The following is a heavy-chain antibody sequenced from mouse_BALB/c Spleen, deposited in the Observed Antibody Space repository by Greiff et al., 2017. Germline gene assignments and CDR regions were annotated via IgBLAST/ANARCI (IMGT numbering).Heavy chain of an antibody. Sequence: EVQVVESGGGLVKPGGSLKLSCAASGFTFSSYAMSWVRQTPEKRLEWVASISSGGSTYYPDSVKGRFTISRDNARNILYLQMSSLRSEDTAMYYCARDGYYLAYWGQGTLVTVSA. CDR3: ARDGYYLAY. J-gene: IGHJ3*01. V-gene: IGHV5-6-5*01. CDR2: ISSGGST. CDR1: GFTFSSYA. D-gene: IGHD2-3*01.